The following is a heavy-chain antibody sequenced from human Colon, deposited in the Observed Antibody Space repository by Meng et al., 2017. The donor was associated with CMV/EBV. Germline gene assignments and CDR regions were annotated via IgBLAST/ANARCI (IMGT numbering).Heavy chain of an antibody. CDR1: GFSLSYFY. CDR2: ITSKNDDGAI. D-gene: IGHD2-8*01. V-gene: IGHV3-15*07. Sequence: SFVASGFSLSYFYINWVRQAPGKGLEWVGRITSKNDDGAIDYAAAVKGRFTISRDESENTVYLQMNSLITEDSAIYYCMRADGVNQDWGQGSLVTVSS. CDR3: MRADGVNQD. J-gene: IGHJ4*02.